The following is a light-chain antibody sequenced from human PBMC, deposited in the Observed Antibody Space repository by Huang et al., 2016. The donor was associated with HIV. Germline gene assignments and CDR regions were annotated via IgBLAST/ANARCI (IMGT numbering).Light chain of an antibody. CDR2: DAS. J-gene: IGKJ1*01. CDR3: QQYNNWPPWT. CDR1: QSVNNN. Sequence: IVMTQSPATLSVSPGERATLSCRASQSVNNNLAWYQQKPGQAPRLLIYDASTRANGIRASFNGNGSGTEFTLTISGLQSEDFAGYDRQQYNNWPPWTLGQGTKVEIK. V-gene: IGKV3-15*01.